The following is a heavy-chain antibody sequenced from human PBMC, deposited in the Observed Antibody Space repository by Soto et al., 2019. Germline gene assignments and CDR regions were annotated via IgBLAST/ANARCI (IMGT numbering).Heavy chain of an antibody. J-gene: IGHJ4*02. CDR2: IYYSGST. D-gene: IGHD3-10*01. CDR1: SGSISSDDYY. CDR3: AREPLVRGVTNGYYDY. Sequence: SETLSLTCTFSSGSISSDDYYWSWLRQPPGKGLEWIGYIYYSGSTYYNPSLKSRVTISLDTSENQFSLKLTSVTAADTAVYYCAREPLVRGVTNGYYDYWGQGTLVTLSS. V-gene: IGHV4-30-4*01.